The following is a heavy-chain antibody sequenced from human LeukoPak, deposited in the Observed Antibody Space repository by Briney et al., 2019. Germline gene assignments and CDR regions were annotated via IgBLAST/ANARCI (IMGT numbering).Heavy chain of an antibody. CDR3: ATYGDFPYCFHY. D-gene: IGHD2-21*02. CDR2: ILHSGST. CDR1: GGPVSNGNW. J-gene: IGHJ4*02. V-gene: IGHV4-4*02. Sequence: SETLSLTCAVTGGPVSNGNWWTWVRQPPGKGLEWIGEILHSGSTHYSPSLKSRVTISVDKSKNQFSLKLSSVTAADTAEYYCATYGDFPYCFHYWGQGTLVTVSS.